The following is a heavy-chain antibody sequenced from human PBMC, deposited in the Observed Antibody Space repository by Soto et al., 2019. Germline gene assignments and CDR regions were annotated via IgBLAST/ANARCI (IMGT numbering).Heavy chain of an antibody. CDR1: GLTFSTNT. CDR2: ISTSSTAI. V-gene: IGHV3-48*02. Sequence: EVQLVESGGGFVQRGGSLRLSCAVSGLTFSTNTINWVRQAPGKGREWVSYISTSSTAIYYADSVKGRFTISRDDAKSSLYLQMNSLRDEDTAVYYCVITDSGRERGYWGQGTLVTFSS. D-gene: IGHD3-10*01. CDR3: VITDSGRERGY. J-gene: IGHJ4*02.